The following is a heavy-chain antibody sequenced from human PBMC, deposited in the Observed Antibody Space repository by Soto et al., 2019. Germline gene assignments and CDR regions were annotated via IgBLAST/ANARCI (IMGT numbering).Heavy chain of an antibody. V-gene: IGHV4-31*03. D-gene: IGHD5-12*01. Sequence: SETLSLTCTVSGGSISSGGYYWSWIRQHPGKGLEWMGYSYYSGSTNYNPSLKSRVTISVDTSKNQFALKLSSVTAADTAVYYCARGVPRYSGSDWIDYWGQGTLVTVSS. CDR3: ARGVPRYSGSDWIDY. CDR2: SYYSGST. J-gene: IGHJ4*02. CDR1: GGSISSGGYY.